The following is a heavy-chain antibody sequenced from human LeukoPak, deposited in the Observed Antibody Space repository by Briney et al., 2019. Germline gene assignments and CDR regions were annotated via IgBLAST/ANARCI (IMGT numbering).Heavy chain of an antibody. J-gene: IGHJ5*02. V-gene: IGHV1-2*02. D-gene: IGHD3-10*01. CDR1: GYTFTGYY. CDR3: AREGSGITMVRRNWFDP. CDR2: INPNSGGT. Sequence: ASLKVSCKASGYTFTGYYMHWVRQAPGQGLEWMGWINPNSGGTNYAQKFQGRVTMTRDTSISTAYMELSRLRSDDTAVYYCAREGSGITMVRRNWFDPWGQGTLVTVSS.